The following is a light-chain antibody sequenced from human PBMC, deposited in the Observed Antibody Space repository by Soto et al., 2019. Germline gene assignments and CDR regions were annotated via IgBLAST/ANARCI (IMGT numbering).Light chain of an antibody. CDR1: QSVSSY. V-gene: IGKV3-20*01. CDR3: QQYGSSPGT. CDR2: GAS. J-gene: IGKJ1*01. Sequence: EIMISQSPAALSLSTGSRSTLSCSASQSVSSYLSCYQQKPGQAPRLLIYGASSRATGIPDRFSGSGSGTDFTLTISRLEPEDFAVYYCQQYGSSPGTFGQGTKVDIK.